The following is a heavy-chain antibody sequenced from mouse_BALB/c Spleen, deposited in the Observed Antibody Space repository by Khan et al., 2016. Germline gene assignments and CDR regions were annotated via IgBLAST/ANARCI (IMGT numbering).Heavy chain of an antibody. Sequence: VQLQQPGPELVKPGASVKVSCKASGYTFTSYNMYWVKQSHGKNLEWIGYIDPYNGSTSYNQKFKGKATLTVDKSSSTAYMHLNSLTSEDSAVYDCASDLLWYAMDYWGQGTSVTVSS. V-gene: IGHV1S135*01. D-gene: IGHD2-1*01. J-gene: IGHJ4*01. CDR3: ASDLLWYAMDY. CDR2: IDPYNGST. CDR1: GYTFTSYN.